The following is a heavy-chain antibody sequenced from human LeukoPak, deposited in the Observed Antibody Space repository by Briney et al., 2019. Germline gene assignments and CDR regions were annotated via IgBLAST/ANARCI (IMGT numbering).Heavy chain of an antibody. V-gene: IGHV3-21*01. Sequence: PGGSLRLSCAASGFTFSSYSMNWVRQAPGKGLEWVSSISSSSSYIYYADSVKGRFTISRDNAKNSLYLQMNSLRAEDTAVYYCARDGAAMAYFDYWGQGTLVTVSS. CDR2: ISSSSSYI. D-gene: IGHD5-18*01. CDR1: GFTFSSYS. J-gene: IGHJ4*02. CDR3: ARDGAAMAYFDY.